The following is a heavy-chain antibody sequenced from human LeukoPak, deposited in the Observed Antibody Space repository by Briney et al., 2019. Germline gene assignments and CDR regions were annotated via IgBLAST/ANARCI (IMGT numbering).Heavy chain of an antibody. D-gene: IGHD2-21*01. V-gene: IGHV3-15*01. CDR2: IKSKTDGGTT. J-gene: IGHJ3*02. CDR3: RVVAAYDAFDI. Sequence: PGGSLRLSCAASGFTFSNAWMSWVRQAPGKGLEWVGRIKSKTDGGTTDYAAPVKGRFTISRDDSKNTLYLQMNSLKTEDTAVYYCRVVAAYDAFDIWGQGTMVTVSS. CDR1: GFTFSNAW.